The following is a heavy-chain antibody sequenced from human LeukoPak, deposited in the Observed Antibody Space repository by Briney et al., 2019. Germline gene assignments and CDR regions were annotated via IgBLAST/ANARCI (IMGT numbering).Heavy chain of an antibody. J-gene: IGHJ3*02. D-gene: IGHD3-9*01. CDR2: ISAYNGNT. CDR1: GYTFTSYG. V-gene: IGHV1-18*01. Sequence: GASVKVSCKASGYTFTSYGISWVRQAPGQGLKWMGWISAYNGNTNYAQKLQGRVTMTTDTSTSTAYMELRSLRSDETAVYYCARDPGRGIGRLQPVLRYFDWLSKDHQAFDIWGQGTMVTVSS. CDR3: ARDPGRGIGRLQPVLRYFDWLSKDHQAFDI.